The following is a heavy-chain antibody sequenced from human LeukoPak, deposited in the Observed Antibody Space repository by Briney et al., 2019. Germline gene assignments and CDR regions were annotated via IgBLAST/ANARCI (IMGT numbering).Heavy chain of an antibody. V-gene: IGHV4-59*01. D-gene: IGHD1-14*01. Sequence: PSETLSLTCTVSGGSISSYYWSWIRQPPGKGLEWIGYIYYSGSTNYNPSLKSRVTISVDTSKNQFSLKLSSVTAADTAVYYCARDDGINWFDPWGQGTLVTVSS. CDR3: ARDDGINWFDP. CDR2: IYYSGST. CDR1: GGSISSYY. J-gene: IGHJ5*02.